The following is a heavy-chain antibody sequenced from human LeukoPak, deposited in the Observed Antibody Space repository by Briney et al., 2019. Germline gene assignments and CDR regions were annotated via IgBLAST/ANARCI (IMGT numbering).Heavy chain of an antibody. D-gene: IGHD2-2*01. Sequence: ASVKVSCKASGYTFTSYGISWVRQAPGQGLEWMGWISAYNDNTNYAQKLQGRVTMTTDTSTSTAYMELRSLRSDDTAVYYCAREDHVSGYCSSTSCSGAFDIWGQGTMVTVSS. CDR3: AREDHVSGYCSSTSCSGAFDI. CDR1: GYTFTSYG. CDR2: ISAYNDNT. V-gene: IGHV1-18*01. J-gene: IGHJ3*02.